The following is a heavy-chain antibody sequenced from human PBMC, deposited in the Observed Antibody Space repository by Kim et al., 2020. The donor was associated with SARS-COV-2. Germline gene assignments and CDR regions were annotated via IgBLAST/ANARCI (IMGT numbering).Heavy chain of an antibody. CDR3: TTPLWFGDSVDY. D-gene: IGHD3-10*01. J-gene: IGHJ4*02. CDR1: GFTFSNAW. V-gene: IGHV3-15*01. CDR2: IKSKTDGGTT. Sequence: GGSLRLSCAASGFTFSNAWMSWVRQAPGKGLEWVGRIKSKTDGGTTDYAAPVKGRFTISRDDSKNTLYLQMNSLKTEDTAVYYCTTPLWFGDSVDYWGQGTLVTVSS.